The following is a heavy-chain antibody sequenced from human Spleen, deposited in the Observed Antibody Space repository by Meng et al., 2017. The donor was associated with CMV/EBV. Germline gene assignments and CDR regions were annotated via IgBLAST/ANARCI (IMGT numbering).Heavy chain of an antibody. V-gene: IGHV1-69*05. Sequence: FGNFAIGWVRQAPGQGLEWMGGLIPFFGVPHYAQTFQGRVSITTDESTTTAYMELSSLRYEDTAVYYCARLTYYRDPSGDYPESHFDYWGQGTLVTVSS. D-gene: IGHD3-22*01. CDR1: FGNFA. J-gene: IGHJ4*02. CDR3: ARLTYYRDPSGDYPESHFDY. CDR2: LIPFFGVP.